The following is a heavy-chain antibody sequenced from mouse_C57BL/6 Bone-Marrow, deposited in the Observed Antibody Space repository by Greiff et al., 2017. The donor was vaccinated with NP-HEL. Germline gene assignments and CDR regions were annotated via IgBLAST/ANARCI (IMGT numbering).Heavy chain of an antibody. Sequence: EVQVVESGGGLVKPGGSLKLSCAASGFTFSSYAMSWVRQTPEKRLEWVATISDGGSYTYYPDNVKGRFTISRDNAKNNLYLQMSHLKSEDTAMXYCARDRGDYDGCAYWGQGTLVTVSA. CDR1: GFTFSSYA. D-gene: IGHD2-4*01. V-gene: IGHV5-4*01. CDR2: ISDGGSYT. J-gene: IGHJ3*01. CDR3: ARDRGDYDGCAY.